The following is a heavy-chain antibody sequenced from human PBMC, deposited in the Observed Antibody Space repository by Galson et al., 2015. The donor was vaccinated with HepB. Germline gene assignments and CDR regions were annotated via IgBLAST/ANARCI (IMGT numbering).Heavy chain of an antibody. V-gene: IGHV1-24*01. Sequence: SVKVSCKVSGYKFGDLSIHWVLQAPGKGLEWMGGFDLEVGDTFYGQSFQGRVTMIGDTSTDTAYMELSSLTYEDTAVYFCGDRRFGELYFDYWGQGTQATVSS. D-gene: IGHD3-10*01. J-gene: IGHJ4*02. CDR2: FDLEVGDT. CDR3: GDRRFGELYFDY. CDR1: GYKFGDLS.